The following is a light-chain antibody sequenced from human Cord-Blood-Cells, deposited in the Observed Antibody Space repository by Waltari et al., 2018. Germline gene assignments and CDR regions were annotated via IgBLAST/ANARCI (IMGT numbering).Light chain of an antibody. J-gene: IGKJ1*01. Sequence: DIQMTQSPSSLSAAVGERVTITCRTSQSISSYLNWYQQKPGKAPKLLIYAASRLQSGVQSRFSGSGSGTDFTLTISSLQPEDFATYYCQQSYSTPGTFGQGTKVEIK. CDR1: QSISSY. CDR3: QQSYSTPGT. V-gene: IGKV1-39*01. CDR2: AAS.